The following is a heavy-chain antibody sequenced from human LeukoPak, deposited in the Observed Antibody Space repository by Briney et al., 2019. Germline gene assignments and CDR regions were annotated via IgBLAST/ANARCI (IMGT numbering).Heavy chain of an antibody. D-gene: IGHD6-19*01. CDR1: GFTFSSYA. V-gene: IGHV3-23*01. J-gene: IGHJ4*02. CDR2: ISGSGGST. Sequence: GGSLRLSCAASGFTFSSYAMSWVRQAPGKGLAWVSAISGSGGSTYYADSVKGRFTISRDNSKNTLYLQMNSLRAEDTAVYYCAKDGSQWLVPTNYWGQGTLVTVSS. CDR3: AKDGSQWLVPTNY.